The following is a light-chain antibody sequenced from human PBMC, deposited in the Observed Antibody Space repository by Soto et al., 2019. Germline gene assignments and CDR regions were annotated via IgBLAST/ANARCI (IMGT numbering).Light chain of an antibody. V-gene: IGLV1-44*01. Sequence: QPVLTQPPSASGTPGQRVTISCSGSRSNIGSNAVSWYQQLPGTAPKLLIYNKQRPSGVPDRFSGSKSGTSASLAISGLQSEDEADYYCAAWDDSLNGRVFGGGTKVTVL. CDR2: NK. CDR3: AAWDDSLNGRV. J-gene: IGLJ3*02. CDR1: RSNIGSNA.